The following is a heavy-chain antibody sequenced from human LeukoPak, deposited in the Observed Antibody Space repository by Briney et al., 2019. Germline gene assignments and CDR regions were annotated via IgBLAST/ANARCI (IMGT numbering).Heavy chain of an antibody. CDR1: GVTVSSYG. CDR3: AKTYSSIWYSAFDI. D-gene: IGHD6-13*01. V-gene: IGHV3-23*01. Sequence: GGSVSLSCAAAGVTVSSYGMSWARQAGGRGRGWASVISGSGGITYYVDSVEGGFTISRDNSKNTLYLQMNSLRAEDTAVYYCAKTYSSIWYSAFDIWGQGTMVTVSS. J-gene: IGHJ3*02. CDR2: ISGSGGIT.